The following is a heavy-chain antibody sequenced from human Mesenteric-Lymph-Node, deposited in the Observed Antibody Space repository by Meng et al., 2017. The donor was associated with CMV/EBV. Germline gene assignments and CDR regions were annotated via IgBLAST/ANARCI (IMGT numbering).Heavy chain of an antibody. Sequence: GESLKISCAASGFTFSTYVMYWVRQAPGKGLEWVAVISYDGSNKYYADSVKGRFTISRDNSKNTLYLQMNSLRAEDTAVYYCARDRRDFWSGYFDYWGQGTLVTVSS. D-gene: IGHD3-3*01. CDR1: GFTFSTYV. CDR3: ARDRRDFWSGYFDY. CDR2: ISYDGSNK. J-gene: IGHJ4*02. V-gene: IGHV3-30*04.